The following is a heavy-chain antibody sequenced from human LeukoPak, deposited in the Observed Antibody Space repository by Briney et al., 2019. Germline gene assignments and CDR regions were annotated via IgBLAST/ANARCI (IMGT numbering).Heavy chain of an antibody. D-gene: IGHD4-11*01. J-gene: IGHJ4*02. CDR3: AAIDYSNWSY. CDR2: INPNSGGT. CDR1: GYTFTSYD. Sequence: ASVKVSCKASGYTFTSYDINWVRQATGQGLEWMGWINPNSGGTNYAQKFQGRVTMTRDTSISTAYMELSRLRSDDTAVYYCAAIDYSNWSYWGQGTLVTVSS. V-gene: IGHV1-2*02.